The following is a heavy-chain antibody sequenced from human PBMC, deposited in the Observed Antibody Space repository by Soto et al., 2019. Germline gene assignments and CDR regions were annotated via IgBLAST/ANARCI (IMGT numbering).Heavy chain of an antibody. V-gene: IGHV1-18*01. J-gene: IGHJ4*02. D-gene: IGHD5-18*01. CDR1: GYTFTNYG. CDR2: ISANNGNT. Sequence: QVQLVQSGGEVKKPGASVKVSCKTSGYTFTNYGISWVRQAPGQGLEWMGWISANNGNTNYVQKLQGRVTVTTDTSTSKAYMELRSLRSDYTAVYYCARGVYTVMVPYFLDYWGQGTVVTVSS. CDR3: ARGVYTVMVPYFLDY.